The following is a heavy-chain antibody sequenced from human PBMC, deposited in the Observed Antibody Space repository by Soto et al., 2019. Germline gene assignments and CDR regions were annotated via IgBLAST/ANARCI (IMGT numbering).Heavy chain of an antibody. J-gene: IGHJ6*02. CDR2: IYPGDSDT. V-gene: IGHV5-51*01. CDR3: ASWSSLSYYYYGMGV. CDR1: GYSFTSYW. D-gene: IGHD3-3*01. Sequence: GESLKISCKGSGYSFTSYWIGWVRQMPGKGLEWMGIIYPGDSDTRYSPSFQGQVTISADKSISTAYLQWSSLKASDTAMYYCASWSSLSYYYYGMGVWGQGTTVTVSS.